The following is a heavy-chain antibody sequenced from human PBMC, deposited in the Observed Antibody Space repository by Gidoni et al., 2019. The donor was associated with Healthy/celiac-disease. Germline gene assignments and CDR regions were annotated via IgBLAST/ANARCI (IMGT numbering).Heavy chain of an antibody. Sequence: QVQLQQWGAGLLKPSEPLSLTCAVYGGSFSGYYWSWIRQPPGKGLEWIGEINHSGSTNYNPSLKSRVTISVDTSKNQFSLKLSSVTAADTAVYYCARARAYSSSPYYYYYYMDVWGKGTTVTVSS. CDR1: GGSFSGYY. D-gene: IGHD6-6*01. CDR2: INHSGST. CDR3: ARARAYSSSPYYYYYYMDV. J-gene: IGHJ6*03. V-gene: IGHV4-34*01.